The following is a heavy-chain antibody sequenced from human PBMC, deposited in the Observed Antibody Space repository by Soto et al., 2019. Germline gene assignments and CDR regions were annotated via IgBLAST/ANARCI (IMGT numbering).Heavy chain of an antibody. V-gene: IGHV2-5*02. J-gene: IGHJ4*02. Sequence: QITLKESGPTLVKPTQTLTLTCTFSGFSLSTSGVGVGWIRQPPGKALEWLALIYWDDDKRYSPSLKSRLTITKDTSKTQVVLTMTNVDPVDTATYYCAHDSNAWYGFDYWGQGTPVTVSS. D-gene: IGHD6-19*01. CDR2: IYWDDDK. CDR3: AHDSNAWYGFDY. CDR1: GFSLSTSGVG.